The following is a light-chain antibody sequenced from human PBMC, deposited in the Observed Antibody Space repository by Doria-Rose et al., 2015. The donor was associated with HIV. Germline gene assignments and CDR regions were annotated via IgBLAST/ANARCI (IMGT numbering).Light chain of an antibody. CDR2: AGC. V-gene: IGKV3-20*01. CDR1: QSFSRTY. Sequence: TQSPGTLSLSPGERATLSCRASQSFSRTYLAWYQPKPGPAPSLLIYAGCIRATGIPDRISASGSGTDITLTINRLEPEDFALYYCHQYGTSWTFGQGTKVEI. CDR3: HQYGTSWT. J-gene: IGKJ1*01.